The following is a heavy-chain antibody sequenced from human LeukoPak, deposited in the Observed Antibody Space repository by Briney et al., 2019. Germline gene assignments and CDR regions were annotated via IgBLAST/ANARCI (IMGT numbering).Heavy chain of an antibody. CDR1: GGSFSRYY. J-gene: IGHJ4*02. CDR2: INHSGST. CDR3: ARAPVSSSWPNDY. Sequence: SDTLSLTCAVNGGSFSRYYWSWIRQPPGKGLEWIGEINHSGSTNYNPSLKSRVTISVDTSKNQFSLKLSSVTAADTAVYYCARAPVSSSWPNDYWGQGTLVTVSS. D-gene: IGHD6-13*01. V-gene: IGHV4-34*01.